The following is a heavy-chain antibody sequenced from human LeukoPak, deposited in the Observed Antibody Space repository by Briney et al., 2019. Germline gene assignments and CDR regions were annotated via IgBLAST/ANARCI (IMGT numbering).Heavy chain of an antibody. V-gene: IGHV1-2*06. CDR3: ASSCYAPYCDFDY. CDR1: GYTFTGYY. CDR2: INPNSGGT. J-gene: IGHJ4*02. D-gene: IGHD2-2*01. Sequence: ASVKVSCKASGYTFTGYYMHWVRQAPGQGLECMGRINPNSGGTNYAQKFQGRVTMTRDTSISTAYMELSRLRSDDTAVYCCASSCYAPYCDFDYWGQGTLVTVSS.